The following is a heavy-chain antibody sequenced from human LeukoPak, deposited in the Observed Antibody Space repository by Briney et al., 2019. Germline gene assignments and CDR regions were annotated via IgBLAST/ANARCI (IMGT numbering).Heavy chain of an antibody. V-gene: IGHV3-13*01. J-gene: IGHJ4*02. CDR1: GFTFSSYD. D-gene: IGHD2-2*03. Sequence: PGGSLRLSCAASGFTFSSYDMHWVRQATGKGLEWVSAIGTAGDTYYPGSVKGRFTISRDNSKNTLYLQLNSLRAEDTAVYYCARDLGGYCSSTSCPSDYWGQGTLVSVSS. CDR3: ARDLGGYCSSTSCPSDY. CDR2: IGTAGDT.